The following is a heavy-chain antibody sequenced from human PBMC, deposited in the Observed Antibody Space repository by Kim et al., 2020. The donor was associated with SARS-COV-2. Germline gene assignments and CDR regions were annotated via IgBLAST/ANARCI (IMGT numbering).Heavy chain of an antibody. CDR2: IYYSGST. Sequence: SETLSLTCTVSGGSISSSSYYWGWIRQPPGKGLEWIGSIYYSGSTYYNPSLKSRVTISVDTSKNQFSLKLSSVTAADTAVYYCARHDDSSWYYYGMDVWGQGTTVTVSS. J-gene: IGHJ6*02. V-gene: IGHV4-39*01. CDR3: ARHDDSSWYYYGMDV. D-gene: IGHD6-13*01. CDR1: GGSISSSSYY.